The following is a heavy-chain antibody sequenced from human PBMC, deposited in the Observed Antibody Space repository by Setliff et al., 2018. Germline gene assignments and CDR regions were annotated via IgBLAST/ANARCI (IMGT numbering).Heavy chain of an antibody. Sequence: GGSLRLSCAASGFSFKNYGMHWVRQAPGKGLEWVAYIRHDGSNENYADSVKGRFTISRDNSRNTLFLQMNSLRTEDTAVYYCAKDTHYYSSSGYYCFDYWGQGTLVTVSS. CDR2: IRHDGSNE. J-gene: IGHJ4*02. V-gene: IGHV3-30*02. D-gene: IGHD3-22*01. CDR1: GFSFKNYG. CDR3: AKDTHYYSSSGYYCFDY.